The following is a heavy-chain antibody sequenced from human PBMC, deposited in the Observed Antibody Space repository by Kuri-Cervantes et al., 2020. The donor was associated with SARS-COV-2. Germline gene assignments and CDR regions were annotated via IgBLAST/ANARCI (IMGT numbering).Heavy chain of an antibody. V-gene: IGHV3-23*01. CDR1: GFTLSTYA. CDR3: AGDGYNFIPFDY. Sequence: GGSLRLSCTASGFTLSTYAFSWVRQAPGKGLEWVSFISGTGFNTDYAASVKGRFTVSRDNSKNTLYLQMNSLRSEDTARYYCAGDGYNFIPFDYWGQGILVTVSS. D-gene: IGHD5-24*01. CDR2: ISGTGFNT. J-gene: IGHJ4*02.